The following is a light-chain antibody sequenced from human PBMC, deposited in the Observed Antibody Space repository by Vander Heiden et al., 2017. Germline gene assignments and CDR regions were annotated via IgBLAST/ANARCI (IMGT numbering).Light chain of an antibody. V-gene: IGKV2-28*01. CDR2: LRS. CDR1: QSLLHSNGYNY. J-gene: IGKJ3*01. Sequence: DIVMPQSQLSLPVTPGAPASIPCRSSQSLLHSNGYNYLDWYLQKPGQSPQLLIYLRSNRAPGVPDRSSDSGPGTDFTLKISTVKVEDVRLISFRQALQTLFTFGPGTKVXIK. CDR3: RQALQTLFT.